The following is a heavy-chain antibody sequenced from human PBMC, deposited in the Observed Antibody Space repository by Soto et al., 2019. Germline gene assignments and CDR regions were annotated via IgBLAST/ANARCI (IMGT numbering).Heavy chain of an antibody. D-gene: IGHD6-13*01. CDR2: IYYSGST. CDR3: ASQCGVGSSSWYLRVGWFDP. J-gene: IGHJ5*02. Sequence: QLQLQESGPGLVKPSETLSLTCTVSGGSISSSSYYWGWIRQPPGKGLEWIGSIYYSGSTYYNPSLKRRFTISEDASKNQFSLKLSSVTAADTAVYYGASQCGVGSSSWYLRVGWFDPCGQGTLVTVSS. CDR1: GGSISSSSYY. V-gene: IGHV4-39*01.